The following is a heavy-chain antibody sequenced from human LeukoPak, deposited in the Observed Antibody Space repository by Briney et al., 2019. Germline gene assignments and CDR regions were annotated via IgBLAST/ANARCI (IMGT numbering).Heavy chain of an antibody. Sequence: ASVKVSCKASGYTFTRNTINWVRQAPGQGLEWMGWVNTNTGNPTYAQGFTGRFVFSSDTSVSTAYLQIGSLKAEDTAVYYCARADSTWILLGPLDAFDIWGQGTMVTVSS. J-gene: IGHJ3*02. CDR2: VNTNTGNP. CDR3: ARADSTWILLGPLDAFDI. V-gene: IGHV7-4-1*01. CDR1: GYTFTRNT. D-gene: IGHD5-18*01.